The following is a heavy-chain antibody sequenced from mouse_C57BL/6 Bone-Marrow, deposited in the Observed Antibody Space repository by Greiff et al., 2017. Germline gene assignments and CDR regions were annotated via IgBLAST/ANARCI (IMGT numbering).Heavy chain of an antibody. CDR3: ARKIITTVGYWYFDV. Sequence: VQLVESGPGLVQPSQSLSITCTVSGFSLTSYGVHWVRQSPGKGLEWLGVIWSGGSTDYNAAFISRLSISKDNSKSQVFFKMNSLQADDTAIYYCARKIITTVGYWYFDVWGTGTTVTVSS. D-gene: IGHD1-1*01. V-gene: IGHV2-2*01. J-gene: IGHJ1*03. CDR1: GFSLTSYG. CDR2: IWSGGST.